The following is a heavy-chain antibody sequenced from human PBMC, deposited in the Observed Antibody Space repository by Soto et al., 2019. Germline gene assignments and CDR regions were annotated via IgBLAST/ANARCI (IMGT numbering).Heavy chain of an antibody. Sequence: QVQLVQSGAELKKPGASVKVSCKASGYTFSNYDMNWVRQATGQGPEWIGWVNPNNGDTGYAQTFQGRVTLTTDISTATAYMELTSLRSEDTAIYYCAKVSSKGSAIDFDYWGQGTLITVSS. V-gene: IGHV1-8*01. CDR3: AKVSSKGSAIDFDY. CDR2: VNPNNGDT. D-gene: IGHD3-10*01. J-gene: IGHJ4*02. CDR1: GYTFSNYD.